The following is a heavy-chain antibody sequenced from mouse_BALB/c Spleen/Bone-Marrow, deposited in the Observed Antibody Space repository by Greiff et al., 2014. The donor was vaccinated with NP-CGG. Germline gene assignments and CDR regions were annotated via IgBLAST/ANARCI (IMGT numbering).Heavy chain of an antibody. CDR2: INPYNGAT. D-gene: IGHD1-1*01. CDR3: ARRNYGSSYWYFDV. CDR1: GYSFTGYY. Sequence: EVKLQESGPELVKPGASVKISCKASGYSFTGYYMHWVKQSHVMSLEWIGRINPYNGATSYNQNFKDKASLTVDKSSSTAYMELHSLTSEDSAVYYCARRNYGSSYWYFDVWGAGTTVTVSS. J-gene: IGHJ1*01. V-gene: IGHV1-31*01.